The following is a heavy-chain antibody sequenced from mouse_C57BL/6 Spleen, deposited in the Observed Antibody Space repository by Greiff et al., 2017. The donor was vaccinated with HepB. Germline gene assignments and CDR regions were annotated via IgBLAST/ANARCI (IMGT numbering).Heavy chain of an antibody. V-gene: IGHV5-16*01. CDR3: ARDGLRGGFDY. J-gene: IGHJ2*01. CDR1: GFTFSDYY. D-gene: IGHD1-1*01. Sequence: DVQLVESEGGLVQPGSSMKLSCTASGFTFSDYYMAWVRQVPEKGLEWVANINYDGSSTYYLDSLKSRFIISRDNAKNILYLQMSSLKSEDTATYYCARDGLRGGFDYWGQGTTLTVSS. CDR2: INYDGSST.